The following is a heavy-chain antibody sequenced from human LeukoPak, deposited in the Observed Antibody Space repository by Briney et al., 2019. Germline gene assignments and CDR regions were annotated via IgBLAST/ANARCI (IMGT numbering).Heavy chain of an antibody. CDR2: ISSSGGTT. Sequence: GGSLRLSCAVSGFSFSIYEMHWVRQAPRKGLEWVSSISSSGGTTHHADSVKGRFTISRDNAQNSLYLQMSNLRADDTAVYYCATLSVASSDVDHWGQGTLVTVSS. D-gene: IGHD6-19*01. J-gene: IGHJ5*02. V-gene: IGHV3-48*03. CDR3: ATLSVASSDVDH. CDR1: GFSFSIYE.